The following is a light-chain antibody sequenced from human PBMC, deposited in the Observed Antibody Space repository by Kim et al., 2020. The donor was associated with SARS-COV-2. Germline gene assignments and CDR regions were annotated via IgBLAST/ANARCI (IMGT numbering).Light chain of an antibody. J-gene: IGLJ2*01. CDR2: QDT. CDR3: QACNTGTVV. V-gene: IGLV3-1*01. Sequence: SYELTQPPSLSMSPGQTASITCAGDKLGDKYASWYQQKPGQSPVLVLYQDTKRPSGIPERFSGSKSGNTATLTISGTQAMDEADYYCQACNTGTVVFGGGTKLTVL. CDR1: KLGDKY.